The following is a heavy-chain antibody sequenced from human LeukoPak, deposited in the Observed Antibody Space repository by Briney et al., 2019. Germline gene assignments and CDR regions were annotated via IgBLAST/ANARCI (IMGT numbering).Heavy chain of an antibody. D-gene: IGHD4-11*01. CDR2: ISGFNDDT. V-gene: IGHV1-18*04. Sequence: ASVKVSCKASGYSFTSCGIGWVRQAPGQGLEWMGWISGFNDDTNYVQKFQGRVTMTTDTSTSTAYMELRSLRSDDTAVYYCARDTYSDYVYDYWGQGTLVTVSS. CDR3: ARDTYSDYVYDY. CDR1: GYSFTSCG. J-gene: IGHJ4*02.